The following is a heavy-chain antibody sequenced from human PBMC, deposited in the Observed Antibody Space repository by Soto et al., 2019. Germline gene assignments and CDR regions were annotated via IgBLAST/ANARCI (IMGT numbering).Heavy chain of an antibody. D-gene: IGHD6-13*01. CDR3: AKDKTYSSSWLFDY. CDR2: ISGSGGST. CDR1: GFTFSSYA. V-gene: IGHV3-23*01. Sequence: GGSLRLSCTASGFTFSSYAMSWVRQAPGKGLEWVSAISGSGGSTYYADSVKGRFTISRDNSKNTLYLQMNSLRAEDTAVYYCAKDKTYSSSWLFDYWGQGTLVTVSS. J-gene: IGHJ4*02.